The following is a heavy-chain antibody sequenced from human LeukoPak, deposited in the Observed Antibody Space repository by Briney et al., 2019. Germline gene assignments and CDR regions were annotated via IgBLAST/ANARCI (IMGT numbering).Heavy chain of an antibody. V-gene: IGHV5-51*01. J-gene: IGHJ6*03. CDR2: IYPGDSDT. Sequence: GESLKISCKGSGYSFTSYWIGWVRQMPGKGLEWMGIIYPGDSDTRYSPSFQGQVTISADKSISTAYLQWSSLKASDTAMYYCARSVLIVYAISDYYYMDVWGKGTTVTVSS. CDR1: GYSFTSYW. CDR3: ARSVLIVYAISDYYYMDV. D-gene: IGHD2-8*01.